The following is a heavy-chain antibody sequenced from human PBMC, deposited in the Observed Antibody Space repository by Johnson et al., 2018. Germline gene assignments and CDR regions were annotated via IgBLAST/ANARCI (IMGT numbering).Heavy chain of an antibody. CDR2: IKPDGSEK. Sequence: VQLQESGGGLVQPGGSXRLSCAASGFTFSTYWMSWVRQAPGKGLEWVAKIKPDGSEKHYVDSVKGRFPISSDNVKNSLYLQMYSRTAEETAVYYWASFPYYDPYYVDYWGQGTLVTVAS. D-gene: IGHD3-22*01. CDR3: ASFPYYDPYYVDY. J-gene: IGHJ4*02. CDR1: GFTFSTYW. V-gene: IGHV3-7*01.